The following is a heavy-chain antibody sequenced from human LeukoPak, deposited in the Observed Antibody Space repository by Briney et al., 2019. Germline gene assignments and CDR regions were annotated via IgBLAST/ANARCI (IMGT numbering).Heavy chain of an antibody. D-gene: IGHD1-26*01. CDR3: ARVGYSGSYYHAFEI. V-gene: IGHV4-38-2*02. J-gene: IGHJ3*02. CDR1: GYSIDSGFY. CDR2: IYHSGST. Sequence: SETLSLTCTVSGYSIDSGFYWGWIRQPPGKGLEWIANIYHSGSTYYNPSLQSRVNISVDTSKNQSSLNLATVAATDTAMYYCARVGYSGSYYHAFEIWGQGTMVTVSS.